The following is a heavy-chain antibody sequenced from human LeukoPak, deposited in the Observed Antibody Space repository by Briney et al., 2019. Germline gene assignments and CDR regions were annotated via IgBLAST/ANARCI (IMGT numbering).Heavy chain of an antibody. D-gene: IGHD6-13*01. Sequence: SVKVSCKASGGTFSSYAISWVRQAPGQGLEWMGGIIPIFGTANYAQKFQGRVTITADESTSTAYMELSSLRSEDTAVYYCARGSSSSWYSDGNWFNPWGQGTLVTVSS. CDR2: IIPIFGTA. J-gene: IGHJ5*02. CDR1: GGTFSSYA. CDR3: ARGSSSSWYSDGNWFNP. V-gene: IGHV1-69*01.